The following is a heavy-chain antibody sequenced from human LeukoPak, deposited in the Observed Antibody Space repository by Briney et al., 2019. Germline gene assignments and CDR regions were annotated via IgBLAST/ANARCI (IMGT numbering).Heavy chain of an antibody. V-gene: IGHV1-69*10. CDR3: ARDHEVYYDSSGYYYY. J-gene: IGHJ4*02. CDR2: IIPILGIA. D-gene: IGHD3-22*01. Sequence: SVKVSCKASGGTFSSYAISWVRQAPGQGLEWMGGIIPILGIANYAQKFQGRVTITADKSTSTAYMELSSLRSEDTAVYYCARDHEVYYDSSGYYYYWGQGTLVTVSS. CDR1: GGTFSSYA.